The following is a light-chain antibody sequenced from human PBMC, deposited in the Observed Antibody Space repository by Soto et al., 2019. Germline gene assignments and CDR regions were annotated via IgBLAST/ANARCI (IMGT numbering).Light chain of an antibody. CDR1: SSDVGGYNY. CDR3: SSYTSSSSWV. V-gene: IGLV2-14*01. CDR2: EVS. Sequence: QSALTQTSSVSGSPGQSITISCTGTSSDVGGYNYVSWYQQHPGKAPKLMIYEVSNRPSGVSNRFSGSKSGNTASLTISGLQAEDEADYYCSSYTSSSSWVFCGGTTLTVL. J-gene: IGLJ3*02.